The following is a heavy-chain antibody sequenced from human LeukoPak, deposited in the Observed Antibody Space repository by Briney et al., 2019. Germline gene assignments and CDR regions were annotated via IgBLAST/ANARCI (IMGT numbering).Heavy chain of an antibody. J-gene: IGHJ4*02. D-gene: IGHD6-19*01. V-gene: IGHV3-23*01. CDR3: AKVRGVRAVAGTFY. CDR2: ISGGGGST. Sequence: PGGSLRLSCAASGFTFSSYAMSWVRQAPGKGLEWVSAISGGGGSTYYADSVKGRFTISRDNSKNTLYLQMNSLRAEDTAVYYCAKVRGVRAVAGTFYWGQGTLVTVSS. CDR1: GFTFSSYA.